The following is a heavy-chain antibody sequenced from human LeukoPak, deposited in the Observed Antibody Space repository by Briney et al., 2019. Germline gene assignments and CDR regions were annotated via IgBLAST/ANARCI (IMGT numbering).Heavy chain of an antibody. D-gene: IGHD5-18*01. CDR3: ARGGYSYGSPNYYYYYMDV. Sequence: GASVKVSCKASGGTFSSYAISWVRQAPGQGLEWMGGIIPIFGTANYAQKSQGRVTITADKSTSTAYMELSSLRSEDTAVYYCARGGYSYGSPNYYYYYMDVWGKGTTVTVSS. J-gene: IGHJ6*03. V-gene: IGHV1-69*06. CDR1: GGTFSSYA. CDR2: IIPIFGTA.